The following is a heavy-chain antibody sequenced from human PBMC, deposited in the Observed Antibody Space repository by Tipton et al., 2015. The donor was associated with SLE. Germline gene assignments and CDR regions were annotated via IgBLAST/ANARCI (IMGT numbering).Heavy chain of an antibody. Sequence: SLRLSCAASGFTFDDYGMSWVRQAPGKGLEWVSGINWNGGSTGYADSVKGRFTISRDNAKNSLYLQMNSLRAEDTSVYYCARGALLGYHFDYWGQGTLVTVSS. J-gene: IGHJ4*02. CDR1: GFTFDDYG. CDR3: ARGALLGYHFDY. V-gene: IGHV3-20*04. CDR2: INWNGGST. D-gene: IGHD5-18*01.